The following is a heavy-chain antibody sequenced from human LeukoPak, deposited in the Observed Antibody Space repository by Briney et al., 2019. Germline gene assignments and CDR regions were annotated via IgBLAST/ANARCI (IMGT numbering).Heavy chain of an antibody. CDR2: IYWDDEK. D-gene: IGHD2-21*01. Sequence: TLSLTCTVSGGSISSYYWSWIRQPPGKALEWLALIYWDDEKRYSPSLKSRLTITKDISKNQVVLTMTNMDPADTATYYCADGLFRLSHFDYWGQGILVTVSS. CDR3: ADGLFRLSHFDY. V-gene: IGHV2-5*08. J-gene: IGHJ4*02. CDR1: GGSISSYYW.